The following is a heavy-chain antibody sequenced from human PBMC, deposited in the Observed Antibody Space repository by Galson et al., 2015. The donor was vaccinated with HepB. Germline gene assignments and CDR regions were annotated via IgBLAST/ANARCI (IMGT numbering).Heavy chain of an antibody. D-gene: IGHD3-10*01. Sequence: SLRLSCAASGSNFGDYSLSWFRQAPGEGPEWVGFIRSRVYGGAPEYAASVKGRCTISRDDSKSIAYLQMNSLKTEDTAVYFCARDRRGVSRVFDYWGQGTLVTVSS. J-gene: IGHJ4*02. CDR2: IRSRVYGGAP. V-gene: IGHV3-49*03. CDR3: ARDRRGVSRVFDY. CDR1: GSNFGDYS.